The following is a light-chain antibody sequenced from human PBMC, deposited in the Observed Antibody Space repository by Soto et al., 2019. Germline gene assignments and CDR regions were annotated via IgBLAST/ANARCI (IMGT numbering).Light chain of an antibody. CDR3: HQTDSIPET. CDR2: TAS. Sequence: DLQMTQSPSSLSASVGDTVTITCRASQSISLFLNWYQQKPGKAPKLLIYTASNLQSGVPSRFPGNGYGTDFTLTISSLQPEDFATYYCHQTDSIPETFGQGTKVEIK. V-gene: IGKV1-39*01. J-gene: IGKJ1*01. CDR1: QSISLF.